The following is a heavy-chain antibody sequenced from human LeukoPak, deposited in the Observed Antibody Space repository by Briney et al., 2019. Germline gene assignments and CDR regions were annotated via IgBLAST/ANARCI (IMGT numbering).Heavy chain of an antibody. CDR3: AKDRGLRFWEWLPKC. CDR2: IWYDGSNK. J-gene: IGHJ4*02. D-gene: IGHD3-3*01. CDR1: GFTFSSYG. Sequence: PGRSLRLSCAASGFTFSSYGMHWVRQAPGKGLEWVAVIWYDGSNKYYADSVKGRFTISRDNSKNTLYLQMNSLRAEDTAVYYYAKDRGLRFWEWLPKCWGQGTLVTVSS. V-gene: IGHV3-33*06.